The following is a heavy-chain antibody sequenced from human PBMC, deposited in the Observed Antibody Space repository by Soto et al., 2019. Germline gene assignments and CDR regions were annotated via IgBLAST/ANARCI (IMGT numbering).Heavy chain of an antibody. Sequence: GGSLRLSCAASGFTFSSYSMNWVRQAPGKGLEWVSSISSSSSYIYYADSVKGRFTISRDNAKNSLYLQMNSLRAEDTAVYYCARDRAGAGGYGDYDSTFDYWGQGTLVTVSS. V-gene: IGHV3-21*01. CDR2: ISSSSSYI. CDR3: ARDRAGAGGYGDYDSTFDY. CDR1: GFTFSSYS. J-gene: IGHJ4*02. D-gene: IGHD4-17*01.